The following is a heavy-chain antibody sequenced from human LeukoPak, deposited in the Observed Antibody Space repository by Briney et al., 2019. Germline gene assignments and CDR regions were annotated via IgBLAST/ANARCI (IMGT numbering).Heavy chain of an antibody. V-gene: IGHV1-18*01. J-gene: IGHJ3*02. CDR3: ARDSVVVTGGAFDI. CDR1: GYTFTSYG. D-gene: IGHD2-21*02. CDR2: ISAYNGNT. Sequence: GASVKVSCKASGYTFTSYGISWVRQAPGQGLEWMGWISAYNGNTNYAQKFQGRVTVTTDTSTSTAYMELRSLRSDDTAVYYCARDSVVVTGGAFDIWGPGTMVTVSS.